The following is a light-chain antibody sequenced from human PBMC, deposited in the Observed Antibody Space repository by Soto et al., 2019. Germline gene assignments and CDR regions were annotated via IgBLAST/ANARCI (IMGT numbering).Light chain of an antibody. CDR3: SSYTSSTTLV. CDR1: SSDIGAHNY. V-gene: IGLV2-14*01. CDR2: EVT. J-gene: IGLJ1*01. Sequence: QSALTQPASVSGSPGQSITISCTGTSSDIGAHNYVSWYQQYPGKAPKLVIYEVTDRPSGVSSRFSGSKSGSTASLTISGLQTEDEADYYCSSYTSSTTLVFGTGTKVTVL.